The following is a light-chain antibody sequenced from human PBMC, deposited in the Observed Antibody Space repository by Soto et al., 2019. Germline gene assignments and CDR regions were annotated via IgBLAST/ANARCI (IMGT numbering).Light chain of an antibody. J-gene: IGLJ1*01. CDR3: QSYDSSLSGWV. Sequence: QSVLTQPPSVSGAPGQRGTISCTGSSSNIGAGYDVHWYQQLPGTAPKLLIYGNSNRLSGVPDRFSGSKSGTSASLAITGLQAEDEADYYCQSYDSSLSGWVFGTGTKVTVL. CDR2: GNS. V-gene: IGLV1-40*01. CDR1: SSNIGAGYD.